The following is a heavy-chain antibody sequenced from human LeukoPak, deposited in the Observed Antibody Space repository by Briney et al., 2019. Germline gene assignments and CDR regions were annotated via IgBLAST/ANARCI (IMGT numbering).Heavy chain of an antibody. Sequence: GGSLRLSCAASGFTFSSYWMHWVRQAPGKGLVWVSRINSDGSSTSYADSVKGRFTISRDNAKNTLYLQMNSLRAEDTAVYYCAREYYYDSSGSDEGDAFDIWGQGTMVTVSS. D-gene: IGHD3-22*01. CDR1: GFTFSSYW. J-gene: IGHJ3*02. V-gene: IGHV3-74*01. CDR2: INSDGSST. CDR3: AREYYYDSSGSDEGDAFDI.